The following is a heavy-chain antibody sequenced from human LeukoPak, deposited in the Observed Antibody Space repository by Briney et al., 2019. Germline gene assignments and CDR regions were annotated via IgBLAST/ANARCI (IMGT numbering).Heavy chain of an antibody. Sequence: GGSLRLSCVASGFTFSSSWMSWVRQAPGKGLEWVANIKQDGSVKSYVESVRGRFTISRDNAKNSLYLQLNSLRAEDTALYYCARDNPPDYWGQGTLVTVSS. J-gene: IGHJ4*02. CDR3: ARDNPPDY. CDR2: IKQDGSVK. V-gene: IGHV3-7*03. CDR1: GFTFSSSW.